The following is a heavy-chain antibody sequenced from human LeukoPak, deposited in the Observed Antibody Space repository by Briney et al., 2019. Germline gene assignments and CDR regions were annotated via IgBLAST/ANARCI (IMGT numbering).Heavy chain of an antibody. CDR2: ISTSSSTI. J-gene: IGHJ4*02. Sequence: PGGSLRLSCAASGFTFSVYSMNWVRLAPGKGLEWVSYISTSSSTIYYADSVKGRFTISRDNAKNSLYLQMNSLRAEDTAVYYCARDIGYSGTYTLDYWGQGTLVTVSS. CDR3: ARDIGYSGTYTLDY. V-gene: IGHV3-48*01. D-gene: IGHD1-26*01. CDR1: GFTFSVYS.